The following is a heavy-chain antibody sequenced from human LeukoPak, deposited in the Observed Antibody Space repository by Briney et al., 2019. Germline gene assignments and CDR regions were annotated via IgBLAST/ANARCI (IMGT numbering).Heavy chain of an antibody. CDR1: GGSISSYY. J-gene: IGHJ4*02. D-gene: IGHD2-15*01. Sequence: SSETLSLTCTVSGGSISSYYWSWIRQPPGEGLEWIGYIYYSGSTNYNPSLKSRVTISVDASKNQFSLKLSSVTAADTAVYYCAREGLYFDYWGQGTLVTVSS. V-gene: IGHV4-59*01. CDR2: IYYSGST. CDR3: AREGLYFDY.